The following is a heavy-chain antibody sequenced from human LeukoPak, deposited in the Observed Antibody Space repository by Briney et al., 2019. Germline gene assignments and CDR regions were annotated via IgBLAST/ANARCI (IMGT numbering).Heavy chain of an antibody. D-gene: IGHD1-1*01. J-gene: IGHJ2*01. CDR1: GGSISSYY. CDR3: ARAGTQVVYWYFDL. Sequence: PSETLSLTCTVSGGSISSYYWSWIRQPPGKGLEWIGYIYYSGSTNYNPSLKSRVTISVDTSKNQFSLKLSSVTAADTAVYYCARAGTQVVYWYFDLWGRGTLVTVSS. V-gene: IGHV4-59*01. CDR2: IYYSGST.